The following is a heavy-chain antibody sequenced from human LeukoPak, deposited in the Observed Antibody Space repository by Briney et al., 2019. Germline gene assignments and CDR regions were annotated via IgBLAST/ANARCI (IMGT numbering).Heavy chain of an antibody. CDR1: GYSFTNYW. Sequence: GESLKISCKGSGYSFTNYWIGWVRQMPGKGLEWMGIIYPDDSNTKYSPSFQGLVTISADKSISTAYLQWSSLKASDTAMYYCALLQGGSGWYTGYFDYWGQGTLVTVSS. CDR3: ALLQGGSGWYTGYFDY. V-gene: IGHV5-51*01. J-gene: IGHJ4*02. D-gene: IGHD6-19*01. CDR2: IYPDDSNT.